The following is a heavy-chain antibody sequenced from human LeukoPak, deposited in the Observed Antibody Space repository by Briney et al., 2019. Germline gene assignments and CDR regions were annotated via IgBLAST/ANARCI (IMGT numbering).Heavy chain of an antibody. CDR3: ARGQYDLDY. J-gene: IGHJ4*02. D-gene: IGHD3-16*01. Sequence: ASVKVSCKASGYTFTDYYMQWVRQAPGQGLEWVGWVNPNSGGTDYAQKFQGRVTITRDTSISTAYMELSRLRSDDTAVYYCARGQYDLDYWGQGTLVTVSS. CDR2: VNPNSGGT. V-gene: IGHV1-2*02. CDR1: GYTFTDYY.